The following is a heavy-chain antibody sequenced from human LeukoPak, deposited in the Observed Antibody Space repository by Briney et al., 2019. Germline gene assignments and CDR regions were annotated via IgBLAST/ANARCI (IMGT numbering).Heavy chain of an antibody. D-gene: IGHD3-10*01. CDR3: ATGLHRVFNY. CDR2: IDPSDSYS. J-gene: IGHJ4*02. Sequence: KPGESLKISCKGSGYSFTSYWISWVRQMPGKGLEWMGRIDPSDSYSNYSPSFQGHVTISADKSTSTAYLQWSSLKASDTAMYYCATGLHRVFNYWGQGTLVTVSS. V-gene: IGHV5-10-1*01. CDR1: GYSFTSYW.